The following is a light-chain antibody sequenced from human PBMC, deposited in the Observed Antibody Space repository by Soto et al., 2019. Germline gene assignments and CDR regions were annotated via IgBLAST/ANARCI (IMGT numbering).Light chain of an antibody. Sequence: EIVLTRSPGPLSLSPGERATLSCRASQSVSSSYLAWYQQKPGQAPRLLIYGASSRATGIPDRFSGSGSGTDFTLSISRLEPEDFAVYYCQQYGSSPRTFGQGTKLEIK. J-gene: IGKJ2*01. V-gene: IGKV3-20*01. CDR2: GAS. CDR1: QSVSSSY. CDR3: QQYGSSPRT.